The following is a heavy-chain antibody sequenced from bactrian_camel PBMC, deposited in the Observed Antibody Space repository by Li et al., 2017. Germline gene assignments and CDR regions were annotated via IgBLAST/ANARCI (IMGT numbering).Heavy chain of an antibody. CDR1: GYTYNNYS. Sequence: HVQLVESGGGSVQAGGSLTLSCVTSGYTYNNYSMGWFRQAPGKEREGVASICSIPVYADSVKGRFTISQNTAKNTLYLQMNNLEPEDTAMYYCAAARTVYAGDVLGKNQYEYWGQGTQVTVS. J-gene: IGHJ4*01. CDR2: ICSIP. CDR3: AAARTVYAGDVLGKNQYEY. D-gene: IGHD3*01. V-gene: IGHV3-3*01.